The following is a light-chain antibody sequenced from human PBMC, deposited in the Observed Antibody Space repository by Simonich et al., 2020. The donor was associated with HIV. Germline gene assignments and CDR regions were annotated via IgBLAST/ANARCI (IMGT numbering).Light chain of an antibody. J-gene: IGKJ1*01. V-gene: IGKV4-1*01. Sequence: DIVMTQSPDSLAVSLGERATINCKSSRGVLYSSNNKNYLAWYQQKPGQPPKLIIYWASTREAGVPDRFSGSGSETDFTLTISSLQVEDVAVYYCQQYYITPQTFGQGTKVEIK. CDR3: QQYYITPQT. CDR2: WAS. CDR1: RGVLYSSNNKNY.